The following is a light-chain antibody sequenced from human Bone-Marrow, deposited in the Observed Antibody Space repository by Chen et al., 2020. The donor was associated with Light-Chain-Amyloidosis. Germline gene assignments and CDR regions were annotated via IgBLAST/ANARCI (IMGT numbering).Light chain of an antibody. CDR3: QSADSSGTYEVI. CDR2: RDT. J-gene: IGLJ2*01. Sequence: SYELTQPPSVSFSPVQTSRITCAGDDLPTKYAYWYQQKPGQAPVLVIHRDTERPSGITERFSGSSSGTTATLTISGVQAEDEADYHCQSADSSGTYEVIFGGGTKLTVL. V-gene: IGLV3-25*03. CDR1: DLPTKY.